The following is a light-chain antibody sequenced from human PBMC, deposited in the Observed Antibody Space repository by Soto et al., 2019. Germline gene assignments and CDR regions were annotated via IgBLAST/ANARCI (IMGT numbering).Light chain of an antibody. CDR1: SLPKDY. CDR2: EDS. J-gene: IGLJ3*02. V-gene: IGLV3-10*01. CDR3: YSTDSSGNHRV. Sequence: SYELTQSPSVSVSPGQTARITCSGDSLPKDYAYWFQQKSGQAPVLVIYEDSKRPSGIPERFSDSSSGTMATLTISGAQVEDEADYYCYSTDSSGNHRVFGGGTKLTVL.